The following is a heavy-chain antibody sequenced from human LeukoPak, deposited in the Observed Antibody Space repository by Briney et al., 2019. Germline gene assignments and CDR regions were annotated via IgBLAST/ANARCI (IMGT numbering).Heavy chain of an antibody. CDR1: GGSISSYY. CDR2: IHYSGST. D-gene: IGHD3-10*01. CDR3: ARLVWLGESPGSWFDS. V-gene: IGHV4-59*01. J-gene: IGHJ5*01. Sequence: PSETLSLTCTVSGGSISSYYWSWIRQPPGKGLEWIGYIHYSGSTNYNPSLKSRVTISPDTSKNQLFLKLNSVTAADTAVYYCARLVWLGESPGSWFDSWGQGTLVTVSS.